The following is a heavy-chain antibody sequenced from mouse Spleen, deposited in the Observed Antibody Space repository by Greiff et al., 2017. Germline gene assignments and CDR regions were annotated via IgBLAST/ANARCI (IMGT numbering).Heavy chain of an antibody. CDR3: ARAHYGNYVFAY. CDR2: INPSSGYT. CDR1: GYTFTSYW. D-gene: IGHD2-1*01. Sequence: QVQLQQSGAELAKPGASVKLSCKASGYTFTSYWMHWVKQRPGQGLEWIGYINPSSGYTKYNQKFKDKATLTADESSSTAYMQLSSLTYEDSAVYYCARAHYGNYVFAYWGQGTLVTVSA. J-gene: IGHJ3*01. V-gene: IGHV1-7*01.